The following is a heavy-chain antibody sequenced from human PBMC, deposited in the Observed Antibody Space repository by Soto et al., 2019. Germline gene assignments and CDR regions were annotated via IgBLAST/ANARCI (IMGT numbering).Heavy chain of an antibody. D-gene: IGHD3-3*01. J-gene: IGHJ6*02. CDR1: GFSLSNAKMG. Sequence: SGPTLLNPTETLTLTCTFSGFSLSNAKMGVSWIRQPPGKALEWLAHIFSNDEKSYSTSLKSRLTISKDTSKSQVVLTMTNMDPVDTATYYCARISYDFWSGYQDYYYYVMDVWGQGTTVTVSS. V-gene: IGHV2-26*01. CDR3: ARISYDFWSGYQDYYYYVMDV. CDR2: IFSNDEK.